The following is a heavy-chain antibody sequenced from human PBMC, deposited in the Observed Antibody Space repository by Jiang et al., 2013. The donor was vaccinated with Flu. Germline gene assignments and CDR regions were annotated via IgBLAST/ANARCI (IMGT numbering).Heavy chain of an antibody. CDR1: GVSFSSFY. Sequence: PGLVKPSETLSLTCTVSGVSFSSFYWSWVRQPAGKGLEWIGRIYTSGSTNYNPSLKSRVTMSVDTSRNQFSLKLSSVTAADTAVYYCARGSGYDSRSDYWGQGTLVTVSS. CDR2: IYTSGST. CDR3: ARGSGYDSRSDY. V-gene: IGHV4-4*07. D-gene: IGHD5-12*01. J-gene: IGHJ4*02.